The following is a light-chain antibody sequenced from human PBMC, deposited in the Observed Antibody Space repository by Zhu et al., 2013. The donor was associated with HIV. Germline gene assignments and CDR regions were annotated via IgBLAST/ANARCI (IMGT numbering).Light chain of an antibody. V-gene: IGKV1-9*01. CDR3: QHVNSNAA. CDR1: HDIGRY. Sequence: DIQMTQSPSFLSASVGDRVTITCRASHDIGRYLAWYQQTPGKAPTLLVYAASTTQSGVPSRFSGSGSGTEFTLTITSLQPDDFATYYCQHVNSNAAFGPGTKVDV. J-gene: IGKJ3*01. CDR2: AAS.